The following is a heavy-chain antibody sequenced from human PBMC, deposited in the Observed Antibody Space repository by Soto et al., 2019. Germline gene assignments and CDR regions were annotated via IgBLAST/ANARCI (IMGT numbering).Heavy chain of an antibody. V-gene: IGHV1-18*01. CDR1: GYTFTSNG. CDR3: ARVSSRGYYYEY. CDR2: ISAHNGNT. Sequence: QVQLVQSGAEVKKPGASVKVSCKASGYTFTSNGISWVRQVPGQGLEWMGWISAHNGNTNYAQKLQGRVTMTTDTSTSTPYMELRSLRSDDTAVYYCARVSSRGYYYEYWGQGTLVTVSS. D-gene: IGHD6-13*01. J-gene: IGHJ4*02.